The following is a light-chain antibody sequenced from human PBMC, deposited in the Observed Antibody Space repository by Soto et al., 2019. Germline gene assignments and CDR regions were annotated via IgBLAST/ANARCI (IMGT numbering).Light chain of an antibody. CDR3: PQSGSAPPIP. Sequence: EIVLTQSPGTLSLSPGERATLSCRASQSVSSSYLAWYQQKPGQAPRLLIYGASSRATGIPDRFSGSGSGTDFTLTISRLEPEDFAVYDCPQSGSAPPIPFGEVPRPESK. CDR2: GAS. V-gene: IGKV3-20*01. CDR1: QSVSSSY. J-gene: IGKJ5*01.